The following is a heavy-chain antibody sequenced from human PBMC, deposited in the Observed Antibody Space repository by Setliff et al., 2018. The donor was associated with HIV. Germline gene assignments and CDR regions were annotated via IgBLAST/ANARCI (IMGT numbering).Heavy chain of an antibody. CDR3: ARDPPGYGDSNDY. CDR2: INTSGST. V-gene: IGHV4-4*07. D-gene: IGHD4-17*01. J-gene: IGHJ4*02. Sequence: PSETLSLTCTVSGGSVSNYYWTWIRQSAGKGLEWIGHINTSGSTKYNPSLKSRLTMSVDSSGNQFSLTLTSVTAADTAVYYCARDPPGYGDSNDYWGQGTLVTVSS. CDR1: GGSVSNYY.